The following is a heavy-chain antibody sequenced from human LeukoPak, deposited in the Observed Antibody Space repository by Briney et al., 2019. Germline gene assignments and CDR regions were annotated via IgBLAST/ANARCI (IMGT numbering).Heavy chain of an antibody. CDR1: GFTFSAYG. Sequence: GGSLRLSCAASGFTFSAYGMHWVRQAPGKGLEWVAVIWYDGSITIHADSVKGRFTISRDNSKNTMYLQMNSLRVDDTAVYYCARENDYGDYDVWGQGTLVTVSS. J-gene: IGHJ4*02. D-gene: IGHD4-17*01. V-gene: IGHV3-33*01. CDR3: ARENDYGDYDV. CDR2: IWYDGSIT.